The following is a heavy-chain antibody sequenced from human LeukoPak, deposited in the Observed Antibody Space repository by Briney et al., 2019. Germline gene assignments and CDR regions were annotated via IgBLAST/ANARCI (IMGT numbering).Heavy chain of an antibody. CDR1: GFTFSSYW. Sequence: GESLRLSCAASGFTFSSYWMSWVRQAPGKGLEWVANIKQDGSEKYYVDSVKGRFTISRDNAKNSLYLQMNSLRAEDTAVYYCATSPFNWNYGHYYFDYWGQGTLVTVSS. D-gene: IGHD1-7*01. CDR3: ATSPFNWNYGHYYFDY. CDR2: IKQDGSEK. V-gene: IGHV3-7*01. J-gene: IGHJ4*02.